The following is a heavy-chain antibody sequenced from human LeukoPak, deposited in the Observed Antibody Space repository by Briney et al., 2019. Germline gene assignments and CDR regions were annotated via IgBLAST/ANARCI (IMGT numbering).Heavy chain of an antibody. CDR2: IYHGGST. V-gene: IGHV4-38-2*01. Sequence: SETLSLTCAVSGYSISSGYYWGGIRQPPGKGLEWIGSIYHGGSTYYNPSLKSRVTISVDTSKNQFSLKLSSVTAADTAVYYCARHSRRDDYVWGSYRPDYWGQGTLVTVSS. CDR3: ARHSRRDDYVWGSYRPDY. D-gene: IGHD3-16*02. J-gene: IGHJ4*02. CDR1: GYSISSGYY.